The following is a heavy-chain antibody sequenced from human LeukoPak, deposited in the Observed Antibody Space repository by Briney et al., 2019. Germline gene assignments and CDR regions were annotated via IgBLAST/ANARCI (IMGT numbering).Heavy chain of an antibody. CDR3: AKVGVGMISGYFDY. CDR1: GFTFDDYA. V-gene: IGHV3-43*02. J-gene: IGHJ4*02. Sequence: GGSLRLSCAASGFTFDDYAMHWVRQAPGKGLEWVSLISGDGGSTYYADSVKGRFTISRDNSKNSLYLQMNSLRTEDTALYYCAKVGVGMISGYFDYWAREPWSPSPQ. D-gene: IGHD1-26*01. CDR2: ISGDGGST.